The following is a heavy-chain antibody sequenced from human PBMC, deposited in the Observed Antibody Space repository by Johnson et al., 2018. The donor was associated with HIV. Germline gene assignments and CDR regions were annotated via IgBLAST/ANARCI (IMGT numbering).Heavy chain of an antibody. D-gene: IGHD3-10*01. V-gene: IGHV3-20*04. CDR1: GFTFDDYG. CDR2: VNWNGDNT. J-gene: IGHJ3*02. Sequence: QLVESGGGVVRPGGSLRLSCAASGFTFDDYGMNWVRQAPGNGLEWVSGVNWNGDNTGYADSVKGRFTISRDNAKNSLYLQMNSLRVEDTAVYYCTRTNAALGSGAFDIWGQGTMITVSS. CDR3: TRTNAALGSGAFDI.